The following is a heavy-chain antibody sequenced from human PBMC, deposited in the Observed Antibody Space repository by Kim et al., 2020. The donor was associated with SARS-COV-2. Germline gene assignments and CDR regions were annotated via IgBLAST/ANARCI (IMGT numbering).Heavy chain of an antibody. CDR1: VGSISSSSYY. J-gene: IGHJ6*03. D-gene: IGHD3-3*01. CDR2: IYYSGST. Sequence: SETLSLTCTVSVGSISSSSYYWGWIRQPPGKGLEWIGSIYYSGSTYYNPSLKSRVTISVDTSKNQFSLKLSSVTAADTAVYYCARVESPLPFWSGYVHYYYYMDVWGKGTTVTVSS. V-gene: IGHV4-39*01. CDR3: ARVESPLPFWSGYVHYYYYMDV.